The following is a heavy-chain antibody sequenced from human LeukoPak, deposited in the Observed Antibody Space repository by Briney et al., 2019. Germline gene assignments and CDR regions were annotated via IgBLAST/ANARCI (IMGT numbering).Heavy chain of an antibody. CDR3: ASRKYYSLHYYYYMDV. D-gene: IGHD4-11*01. V-gene: IGHV1-69*13. J-gene: IGHJ6*03. Sequence: SVKVSCKASGGTLSSYAISWVRQAPGQGLEWMGGIIPIFGTANYAQKFQGRVTITADESTSTAYMELSSLRSEDTAVYYCASRKYYSLHYYYYMDVWGKGTTVTVSS. CDR2: IIPIFGTA. CDR1: GGTLSSYA.